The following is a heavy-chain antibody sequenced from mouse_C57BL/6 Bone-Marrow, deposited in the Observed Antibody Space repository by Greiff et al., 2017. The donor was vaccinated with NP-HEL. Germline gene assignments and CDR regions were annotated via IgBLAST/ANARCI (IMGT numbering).Heavy chain of an antibody. CDR3: ARGRATVVATDWYFDV. Sequence: EVKLMESGPGLVKPSQSLSLTCSVTGYSITSGYYWNWIRQFPGNKLEWMGYISYDGSNNYNPSLKNRISITRDTSKNQFFLKLNSVTTEDTATYYCARGRATVVATDWYFDVWGTGTTVTVSS. CDR1: GYSITSGYY. CDR2: ISYDGSN. J-gene: IGHJ1*03. D-gene: IGHD1-1*01. V-gene: IGHV3-6*01.